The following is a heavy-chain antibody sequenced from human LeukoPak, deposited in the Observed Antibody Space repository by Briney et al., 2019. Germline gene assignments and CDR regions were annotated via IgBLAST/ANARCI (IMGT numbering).Heavy chain of an antibody. CDR3: ARDTLQLADY. D-gene: IGHD5-18*01. CDR1: GFTFSSYS. Sequence: PGGSLRLSCAASGFTFSSYSMNWVRQAPGKGLGWVSSISSSSSYIYYADSVKGRFTISRDNAKNSLYLQMNSLRAEDTAVYYCARDTLQLADYWGQGTLVTVSS. V-gene: IGHV3-21*01. J-gene: IGHJ4*02. CDR2: ISSSSSYI.